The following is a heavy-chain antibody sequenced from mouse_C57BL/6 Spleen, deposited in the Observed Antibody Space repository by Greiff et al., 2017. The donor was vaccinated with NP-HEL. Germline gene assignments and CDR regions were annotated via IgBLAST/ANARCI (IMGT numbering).Heavy chain of an antibody. V-gene: IGHV1-61*01. CDR1: GYTFTSYW. J-gene: IGHJ2*01. CDR2: IYPSDSET. CDR3: ALSRGFLRGDY. Sequence: QVQLQQPGAELVRPGSSVKLSCKASGYTFTSYWMDWVKQRPGQGLEWIGNIYPSDSETHYNQKFKDKATLTVDKSSSTAYMQLSSLTSEDSAVYYCALSRGFLRGDYWGQGTTLTVSS. D-gene: IGHD1-1*01.